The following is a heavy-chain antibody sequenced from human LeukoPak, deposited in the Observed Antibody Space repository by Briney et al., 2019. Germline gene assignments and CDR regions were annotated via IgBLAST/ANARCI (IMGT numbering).Heavy chain of an antibody. V-gene: IGHV3-48*04. CDR2: TSSSSSTI. CDR1: GFTFSGYD. Sequence: GGSLRLSCAASGFTFSGYDMSWVRRAPGKGLEWVSYTSSSSSTIYYADSVKSRFTISRDNAKNSLYLQMNSLRAEDTAVYYCARLRYYGMDVWGQGTTVTVSS. J-gene: IGHJ6*02. CDR3: ARLRYYGMDV.